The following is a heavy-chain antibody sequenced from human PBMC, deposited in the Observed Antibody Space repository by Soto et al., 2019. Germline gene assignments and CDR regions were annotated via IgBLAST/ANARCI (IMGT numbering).Heavy chain of an antibody. D-gene: IGHD5-18*01. V-gene: IGHV3-7*03. J-gene: IGHJ4*02. CDR3: AREAYEGSLTQIWFCVDY. CDR2: IKQDGSES. Sequence: EVQLVESGGGLVQPGGSLRLSCAASGFTFSRYWMSWVRQAPGKGLEWVATIKQDGSESYYADSVKGRFTISRDNGKNSLNLQMNSLRVEDAAVYYCAREAYEGSLTQIWFCVDYWGQGTLVTVSS. CDR1: GFTFSRYW.